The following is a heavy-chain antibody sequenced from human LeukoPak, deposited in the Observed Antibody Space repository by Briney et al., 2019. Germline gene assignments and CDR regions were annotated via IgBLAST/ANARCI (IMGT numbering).Heavy chain of an antibody. CDR1: GFIFGDHA. D-gene: IGHD6-19*01. Sequence: PGRSLRLSCTGFGFIFGDHAMSWVRQAPGKGLEWVGFIRSKAYSATTEYAASVKGRFTISRDDSKGIAYLQMSSLEIEDTAVYYCARGPILLWLHNGMDVWGQGTTVTVSS. CDR2: IRSKAYSATT. J-gene: IGHJ6*02. V-gene: IGHV3-49*04. CDR3: ARGPILLWLHNGMDV.